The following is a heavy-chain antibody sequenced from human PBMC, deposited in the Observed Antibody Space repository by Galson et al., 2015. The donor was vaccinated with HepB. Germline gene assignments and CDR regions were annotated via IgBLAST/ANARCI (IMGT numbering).Heavy chain of an antibody. CDR2: IRSSSSNI. D-gene: IGHD5-18*01. V-gene: IGHV3-21*01. Sequence: SLRLSCAASGFTFSTYSMNWVRQAPGKGPEWVSSIRSSSSNIYYADSVKGRFTISRDNAKNSLYLQMNSLRAEDTAVYYCARDRGGYSYGRTSHPLDYWGQGTLVTVSS. J-gene: IGHJ4*02. CDR1: GFTFSTYS. CDR3: ARDRGGYSYGRTSHPLDY.